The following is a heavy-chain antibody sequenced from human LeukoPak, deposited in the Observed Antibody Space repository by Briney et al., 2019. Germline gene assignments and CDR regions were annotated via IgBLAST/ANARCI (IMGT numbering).Heavy chain of an antibody. CDR2: IYYSGST. CDR3: ARDRHGDWYFDL. D-gene: IGHD4-17*01. V-gene: IGHV4-59*01. J-gene: IGHJ2*01. Sequence: SETLSLTCTVAGGSISIYYWSWIRQPPGKGLEWIGYIYYSGSTNYNPSLKSRVTISVDTSKNQFSLKLSSVTAADTAVYYCARDRHGDWYFDLWGRGTLVTVSS. CDR1: GGSISIYY.